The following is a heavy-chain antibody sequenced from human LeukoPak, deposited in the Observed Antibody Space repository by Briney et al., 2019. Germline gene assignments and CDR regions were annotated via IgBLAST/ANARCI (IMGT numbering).Heavy chain of an antibody. CDR3: AKDHGSGTTRNSPFDY. CDR1: GFTFSSYA. Sequence: GGSLRLSCAASGFTFSSYAMSWVRQAPGKGLEWVSAISGSGGSTYYADSVKGRFTISRDNSKNTLYLQMNSLRAEDTAVYYCAKDHGSGTTRNSPFDYWGQGTLVTVSS. CDR2: ISGSGGST. D-gene: IGHD3-10*01. J-gene: IGHJ4*02. V-gene: IGHV3-23*01.